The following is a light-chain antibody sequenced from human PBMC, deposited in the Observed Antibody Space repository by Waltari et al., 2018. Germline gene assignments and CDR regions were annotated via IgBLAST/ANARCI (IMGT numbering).Light chain of an antibody. Sequence: QSVLTQPPSTSGTPGPRVTISCSGSSSNIGSNTVNWYQQLPGKAPKLLIYTNNQRPSGVPDRFSGSRSGTSASLAISGLQSEDEAGYHCAAWDDSLNGVVFGGGTKVTVL. V-gene: IGLV1-44*01. CDR3: AAWDDSLNGVV. CDR2: TNN. J-gene: IGLJ2*01. CDR1: SSNIGSNT.